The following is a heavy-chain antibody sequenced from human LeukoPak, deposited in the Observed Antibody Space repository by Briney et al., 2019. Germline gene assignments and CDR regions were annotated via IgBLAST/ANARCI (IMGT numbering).Heavy chain of an antibody. V-gene: IGHV1-18*01. CDR3: ARIRYCGGISCYYIDY. D-gene: IGHD2-2*01. CDR2: ISANNNNT. CDR1: GYSFTTYG. J-gene: IGHJ4*02. Sequence: ASVKVSCKASGYSFTTYGISWVRQAPGQGLEWMGWISANNNNTDNVQKLQGRVAMTTDTSTSTAYMELSRLRSDDTAFYYCARIRYCGGISCYYIDYWGQGTLVTVSA.